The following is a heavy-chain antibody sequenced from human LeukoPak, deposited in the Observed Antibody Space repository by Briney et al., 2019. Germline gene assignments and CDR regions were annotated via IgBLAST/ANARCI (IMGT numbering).Heavy chain of an antibody. CDR1: GGSVTSYY. V-gene: IGHV4-59*02. Sequence: SETLSLTCTASGGSVTSYYWSWIRQPPGKGLEWIGYIYYTGSTNYNPSLKSRVTISVDTSKNQFSLKLSSVTAADTAVYYCARRGSSPGTFDYWAREPWSPSPQ. D-gene: IGHD1-26*01. CDR2: IYYTGST. CDR3: ARRGSSPGTFDY. J-gene: IGHJ4*02.